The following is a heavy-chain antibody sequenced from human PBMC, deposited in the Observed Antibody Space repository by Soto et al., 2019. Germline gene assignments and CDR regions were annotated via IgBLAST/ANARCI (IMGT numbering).Heavy chain of an antibody. Sequence: SETLSLTCAVYGGSFSGYYWSWIRQPPGKGLEWIGEINHSGSTNYNPSLKSRVTISVDTSKNQFSLKLSSVTAADTAVYYCARLPYYYGSGSYFSHVDYWGQVTLVTVS. J-gene: IGHJ4*02. D-gene: IGHD3-10*01. V-gene: IGHV4-34*01. CDR1: GGSFSGYY. CDR2: INHSGST. CDR3: ARLPYYYGSGSYFSHVDY.